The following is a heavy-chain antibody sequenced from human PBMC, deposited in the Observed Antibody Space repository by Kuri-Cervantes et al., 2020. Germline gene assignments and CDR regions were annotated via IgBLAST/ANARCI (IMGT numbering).Heavy chain of an antibody. V-gene: IGHV4-59*01. J-gene: IGHJ5*02. Sequence: SETLSLTCTVSGGSISSYYWNWIRQPPGKGLEWIGYIYYSGSTNYNPSLKSRVTISVDTSKNQFSLKLSSVTAADTAVYYCARSGTQGYCSGGSCYVSGWFDPWGQGTLVTVSS. D-gene: IGHD2-15*01. CDR3: ARSGTQGYCSGGSCYVSGWFDP. CDR2: IYYSGST. CDR1: GGSISSYY.